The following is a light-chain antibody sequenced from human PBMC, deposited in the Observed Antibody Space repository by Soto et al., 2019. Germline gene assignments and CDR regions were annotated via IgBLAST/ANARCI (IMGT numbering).Light chain of an antibody. Sequence: DIQMTQSPSSVSASIGDTVTITCRASQDISTLLAWYQQKPGKAPKLLIYGASTLESGVPSRFSGRGSGTDFTLIISSLQPEDFATYFCQQADSFPLTFGGGTKVDIK. CDR3: QQADSFPLT. J-gene: IGKJ4*01. V-gene: IGKV1D-12*01. CDR2: GAS. CDR1: QDISTL.